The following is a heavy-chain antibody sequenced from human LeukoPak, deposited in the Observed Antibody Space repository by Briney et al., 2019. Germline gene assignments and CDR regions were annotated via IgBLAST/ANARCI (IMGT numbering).Heavy chain of an antibody. CDR3: ARTMSRVTMIVVGPDPFDI. V-gene: IGHV1-69*06. D-gene: IGHD3-22*01. CDR1: GGTFSSYA. Sequence: SVKVSCKASGGTFSSYAISWVRQAPGQGLEWMGGIIPIFGTANYAQKFQGRVTITADKSTSTAYMELSSLRSEDTAVYYCARTMSRVTMIVVGPDPFDIWGQGTMVTVSS. J-gene: IGHJ3*02. CDR2: IIPIFGTA.